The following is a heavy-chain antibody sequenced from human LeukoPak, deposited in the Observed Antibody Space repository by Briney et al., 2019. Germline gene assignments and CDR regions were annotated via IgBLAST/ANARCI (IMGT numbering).Heavy chain of an antibody. CDR1: GGSFSGYY. CDR3: ARTTTLKLGYCSGGSCYSKGNWFDP. V-gene: IGHV4-34*01. D-gene: IGHD2-15*01. J-gene: IGHJ5*02. CDR2: INHSGST. Sequence: PSETLSLTCAVYGGSFSGYYWSWIRQPPGKGLEWIGEINHSGSTNYNPSLKSRVTISVDTSKNQFSLRLSSVTAADTAVYYCARTTTLKLGYCSGGSCYSKGNWFDPWGQGTLVTVSS.